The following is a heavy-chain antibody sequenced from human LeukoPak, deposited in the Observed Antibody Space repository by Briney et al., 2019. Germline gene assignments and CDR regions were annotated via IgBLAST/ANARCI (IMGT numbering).Heavy chain of an antibody. D-gene: IGHD4-17*01. CDR3: ARGEHDYGDYYFDY. CDR1: GGSISSYY. J-gene: IGHJ4*02. Sequence: PSETLSLTCTVSGGSISSYYWSWIRQPPGKGLEWIGYIYYSGSTNYNPSLKSRVTISVDKSKNQFSLKLSSVTAADTAVYYCARGEHDYGDYYFDYWGQGTLVTVSS. V-gene: IGHV4-59*12. CDR2: IYYSGST.